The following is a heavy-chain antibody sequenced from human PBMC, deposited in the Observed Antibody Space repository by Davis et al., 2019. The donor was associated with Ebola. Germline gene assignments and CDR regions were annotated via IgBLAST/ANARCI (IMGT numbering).Heavy chain of an antibody. CDR3: ARGALRWRNWFDP. CDR1: GFTFSSYS. D-gene: IGHD4-23*01. CDR2: ISSSSSTI. V-gene: IGHV3-48*02. Sequence: GESLKIPCAAPGFTFSSYSMNWVRQAPGKGLEWVSYISSSSSTIYYADSVKGRFTISRDNAKNSLYLQMNSLRDEDTAVYYCARGALRWRNWFDPWGQGTLVTVSS. J-gene: IGHJ5*02.